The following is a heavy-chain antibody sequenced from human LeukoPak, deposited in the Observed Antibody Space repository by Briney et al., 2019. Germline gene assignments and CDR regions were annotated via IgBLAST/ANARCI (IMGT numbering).Heavy chain of an antibody. CDR2: IYYRGIT. CDR1: GGSFSGYF. V-gene: IGHV4-31*11. Sequence: SETLSLTCAVYGGSFSGYFWSWIRQHPGKGLEWIGYIYYRGITYYHPSLKSRVTISVDTAKNQFSLKLSSVTAADTAVYFCARRRVVVASTDGASGAFDIWGQGTMVTVSS. D-gene: IGHD2-15*01. CDR3: ARRRVVVASTDGASGAFDI. J-gene: IGHJ3*02.